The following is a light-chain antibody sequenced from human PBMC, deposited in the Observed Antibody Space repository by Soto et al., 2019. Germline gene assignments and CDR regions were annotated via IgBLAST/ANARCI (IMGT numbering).Light chain of an antibody. CDR1: QSISNY. V-gene: IGKV1-39*01. J-gene: IGKJ1*01. CDR3: QQSFWAPPT. Sequence: DIQMTQSPSSLSASLGDRVTITCRASQSISNYLNWYQQKPGKAPKLLIYAASSLQSGVPSKFSGSGSGTDFTLTISSLQPEDFATYYCQQSFWAPPTFGQGTKVEIK. CDR2: AAS.